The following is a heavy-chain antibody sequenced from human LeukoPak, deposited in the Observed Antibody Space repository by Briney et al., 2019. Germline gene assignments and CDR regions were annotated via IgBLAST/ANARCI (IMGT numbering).Heavy chain of an antibody. J-gene: IGHJ5*02. CDR2: ISSSGSTI. V-gene: IGHV3-48*03. D-gene: IGHD2-2*01. CDR3: ARGRRYCSSTSCSQNNWFDP. CDR1: GFTFSSYE. Sequence: GGSLRLSCAASGFTFSSYEMNWVRQAPGKGLEWVSYISSSGSTIYYADSVKGRFTISRDNAKNSLYLQMNSLRAEDTAVYYCARGRRYCSSTSCSQNNWFDPWGQGTLVTVSS.